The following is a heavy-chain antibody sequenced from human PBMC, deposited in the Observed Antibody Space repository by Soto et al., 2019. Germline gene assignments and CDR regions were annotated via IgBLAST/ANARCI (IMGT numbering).Heavy chain of an antibody. CDR2: IYYSGST. V-gene: IGHV4-59*01. CDR1: GGAISNYH. Sequence: SETLSLTCSVSGGAISNYHWSWIRQPPGKGLEWIGYIYYSGSTFYNPSLESRVTIAVDTSKNQLSLKLRSVTTADTAVYYCAGDYGSGSYRFDFWGQGTLVTVSS. D-gene: IGHD3-10*01. J-gene: IGHJ4*02. CDR3: AGDYGSGSYRFDF.